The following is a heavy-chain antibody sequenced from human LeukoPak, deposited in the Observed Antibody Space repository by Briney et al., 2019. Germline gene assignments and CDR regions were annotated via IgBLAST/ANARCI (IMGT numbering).Heavy chain of an antibody. CDR2: IKQDGSEK. V-gene: IGHV3-7*01. Sequence: GGSLRLSCAASGFTFSSYWTSWVRQAPGKGLEWVANIKQDGSEKYYVDSVKGRFTISRDNAKNSLHLQMNSLRAEDTAVYYCARDYGDWEYWGQGTLVTVSS. D-gene: IGHD4-17*01. J-gene: IGHJ4*02. CDR1: GFTFSSYW. CDR3: ARDYGDWEY.